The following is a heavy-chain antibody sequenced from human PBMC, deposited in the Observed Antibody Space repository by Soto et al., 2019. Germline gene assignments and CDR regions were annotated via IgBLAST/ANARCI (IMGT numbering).Heavy chain of an antibody. D-gene: IGHD6-6*01. CDR1: GFTCDDYA. CDR2: ISGDSGTI. Sequence: LSLSCVASGFTCDDYAVHWVRQGAGDGLARVSGISGDSGTIGYGDSVKGRFTISRDNAKNSLLLRLNSLRTEDTAVYYCARGLGSFFTFDLWGRGTLVTVSS. CDR3: ARGLGSFFTFDL. V-gene: IGHV3-9*01. J-gene: IGHJ4*02.